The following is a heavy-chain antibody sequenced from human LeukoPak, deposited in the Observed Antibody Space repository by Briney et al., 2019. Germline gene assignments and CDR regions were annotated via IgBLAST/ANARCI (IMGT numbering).Heavy chain of an antibody. CDR3: SASDQLWLRGLFGY. CDR1: GDSFSTYY. J-gene: IGHJ4*02. CDR2: VYYSGST. Sequence: KSSETLSLTCSVSGDSFSTYYWSWLRQPPGKALEWIGYVYYSGSTDYNPSLKSRVTISVDTSKRQFSLNLNSVTAADTAVYYCSASDQLWLRGLFGYWGQGILVTVSS. D-gene: IGHD5-18*01. V-gene: IGHV4-59*03.